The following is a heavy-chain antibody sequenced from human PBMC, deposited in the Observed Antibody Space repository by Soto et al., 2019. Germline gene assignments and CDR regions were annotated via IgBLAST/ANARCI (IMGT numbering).Heavy chain of an antibody. Sequence: GGSLRLSCTASGFTFDDYGMHWVRQVPGKGLEWVSSITWDGGRTSYAESVKGRFTISRDNSTNSLYLQMNSLRTEDTALYYCAKDQTLSFWGGLDYWGQGTLVTVSS. D-gene: IGHD3-3*01. J-gene: IGHJ4*02. CDR2: ITWDGGRT. V-gene: IGHV3-43*01. CDR3: AKDQTLSFWGGLDY. CDR1: GFTFDDYG.